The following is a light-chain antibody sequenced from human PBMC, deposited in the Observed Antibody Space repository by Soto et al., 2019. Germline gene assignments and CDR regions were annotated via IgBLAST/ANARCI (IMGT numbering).Light chain of an antibody. Sequence: QSALTQPASVSGSPGQSITISCTGTSSDVGGYNYVSWYQQHPGKAPNLMIYDVTTRPSGVSNRFSGSKSGNTASLPISGVQAEDEADYYCSSYPSSSTLVVFGGGTQRTVL. V-gene: IGLV2-14*01. CDR3: SSYPSSSTLVV. CDR1: SSDVGGYNY. CDR2: DVT. J-gene: IGLJ2*01.